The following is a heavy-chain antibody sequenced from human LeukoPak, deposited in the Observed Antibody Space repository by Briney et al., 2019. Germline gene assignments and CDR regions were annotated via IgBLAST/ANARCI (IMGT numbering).Heavy chain of an antibody. J-gene: IGHJ5*02. V-gene: IGHV1-69*13. CDR3: ARVRIARPVYNWFDP. D-gene: IGHD2-21*01. Sequence: SVKVSCKASRGTFSSYAISWVRQAPGQGLEWMGGIIPIFGTANYAQKFQGRVTLTADESTGTAYMELSSLRSEDTAVYYCARVRIARPVYNWFDPWGQGTLVTVSS. CDR2: IIPIFGTA. CDR1: RGTFSSYA.